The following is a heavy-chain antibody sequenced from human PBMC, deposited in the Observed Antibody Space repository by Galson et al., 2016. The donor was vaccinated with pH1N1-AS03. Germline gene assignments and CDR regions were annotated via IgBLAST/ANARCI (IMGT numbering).Heavy chain of an antibody. CDR3: ASAVRGSAVDV. D-gene: IGHD3-10*01. CDR1: GFSFSVFW. J-gene: IGHJ6*02. V-gene: IGHV3-7*01. CDR2: IKNDGSDQ. Sequence: SLRLSCAVSGFSFSVFWMRWVRQAPGKGLESVANIKNDGSDQYYVDSVKGRFTISRDNAKNSLYLQMNSLRVEDTAISYCASAVRGSAVDVWGQGTTVTVS.